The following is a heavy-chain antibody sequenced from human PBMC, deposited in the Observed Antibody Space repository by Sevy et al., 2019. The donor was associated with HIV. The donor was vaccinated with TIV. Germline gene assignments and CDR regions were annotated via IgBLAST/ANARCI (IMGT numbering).Heavy chain of an antibody. Sequence: GSLRLSCAASGFTFSSYGIHWVRQAPGKGLEWVAVISYDGSNKYYADSVKGRFTISRDNSKNTLYLQMNSLRAEDTAVYYCAIYGSGSYSGGVFDYWGQGTLVTVSS. CDR2: ISYDGSNK. V-gene: IGHV3-30*03. CDR3: AIYGSGSYSGGVFDY. J-gene: IGHJ4*02. D-gene: IGHD3-10*01. CDR1: GFTFSSYG.